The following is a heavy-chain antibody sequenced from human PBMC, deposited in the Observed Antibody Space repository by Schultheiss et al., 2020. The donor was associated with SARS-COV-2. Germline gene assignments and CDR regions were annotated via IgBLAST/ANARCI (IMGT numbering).Heavy chain of an antibody. V-gene: IGHV3-48*03. Sequence: GGSLRLSCAASGFTFSSYEMNWVRQAPGKGLEWVSYISSSGSTIYYADSVKGRFTISRDNAKNSLYLQMNSLRAEDTAVYYCARVAGGTYYDFWSGKNWFDPWGQGTLVTVSS. CDR1: GFTFSSYE. CDR2: ISSSGSTI. D-gene: IGHD3-3*01. J-gene: IGHJ5*02. CDR3: ARVAGGTYYDFWSGKNWFDP.